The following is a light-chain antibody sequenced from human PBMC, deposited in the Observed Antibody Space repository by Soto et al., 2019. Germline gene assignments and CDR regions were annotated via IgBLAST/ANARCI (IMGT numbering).Light chain of an antibody. CDR2: KAS. Sequence: DIQMTQSPSTLSASVGDRVTITCRASQSISNWLAWYQQKPGKAPNLLIYKASSLKSGVPSRFSGSGSGTEFTLTISSLQPDDFATYYCQQYNSYSGTFGQGTKV. CDR1: QSISNW. J-gene: IGKJ1*01. V-gene: IGKV1-5*03. CDR3: QQYNSYSGT.